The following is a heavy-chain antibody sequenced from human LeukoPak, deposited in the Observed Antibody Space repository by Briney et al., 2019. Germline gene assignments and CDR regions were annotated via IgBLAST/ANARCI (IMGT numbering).Heavy chain of an antibody. D-gene: IGHD2-2*01. CDR3: ARDHCSSTSCYALPEV. CDR1: GGSISSYY. CDR2: IYTSGST. V-gene: IGHV4-4*07. Sequence: SETLSLTCTVSGGSISSYYWSWIRQPAGKGLEWIGRIYTSGSTNYNSSLKSRVTMSVDTSKNQFSLKLSSVTAADTAVYYCARDHCSSTSCYALPEVWGQGTLVTVSS. J-gene: IGHJ4*02.